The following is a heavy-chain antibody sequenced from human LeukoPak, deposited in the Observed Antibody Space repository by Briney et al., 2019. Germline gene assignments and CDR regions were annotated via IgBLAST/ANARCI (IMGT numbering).Heavy chain of an antibody. Sequence: GSSEKVSCKASGGTFSSYGISWVRQAPGQGLEWMGGIIPIFGTANYAQKFQGRVTITADESTSTAYMELSSLRSEDTAVYYCARLDEYSSSSRYYGMDVWGQGTTVTVSS. D-gene: IGHD6-6*01. V-gene: IGHV1-69*01. CDR3: ARLDEYSSSSRYYGMDV. J-gene: IGHJ6*02. CDR1: GGTFSSYG. CDR2: IIPIFGTA.